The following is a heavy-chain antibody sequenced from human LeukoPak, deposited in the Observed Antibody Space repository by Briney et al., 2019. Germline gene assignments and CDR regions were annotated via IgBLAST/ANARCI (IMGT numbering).Heavy chain of an antibody. J-gene: IGHJ3*02. Sequence: ASVKVSCKASGYTFTGYYMHWVRPAPGQGLEWMGWINPNSGGTNYAQKFQGRVTMTRDTSISTAYMELSRLRSDDTAVYYCARDFFRIDAFDIWGQGTMVTVSS. CDR3: ARDFFRIDAFDI. CDR1: GYTFTGYY. CDR2: INPNSGGT. V-gene: IGHV1-2*02. D-gene: IGHD1-14*01.